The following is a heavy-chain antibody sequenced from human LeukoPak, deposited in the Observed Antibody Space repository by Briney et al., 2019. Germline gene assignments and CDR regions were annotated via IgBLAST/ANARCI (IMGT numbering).Heavy chain of an antibody. D-gene: IGHD4-17*01. V-gene: IGHV4-39*01. Sequence: SETLSLTCTVSGGSISSSSYYWGWIRQPPGKGLEWIGSIYYSGSTYYNPSLKSRVTISVDTSKNQFSLKLSSVTAADTAVYYCANRGPPMTTVSNYGMDVWGQGTTVTVSS. J-gene: IGHJ6*02. CDR3: ANRGPPMTTVSNYGMDV. CDR1: GGSISSSSYY. CDR2: IYYSGST.